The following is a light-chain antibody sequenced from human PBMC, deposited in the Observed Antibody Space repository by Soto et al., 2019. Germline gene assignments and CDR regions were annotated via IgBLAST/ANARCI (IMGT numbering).Light chain of an antibody. CDR1: QSVSDN. CDR3: QQYNNWPLT. J-gene: IGKJ4*01. CDR2: GAS. V-gene: IGKV3-15*01. Sequence: EIVMTQSPATLSVSPGERATFSCRTSQSVSDNLAWYQQKPGQAPRLLIYGASTRATGIPARFSGSGSGTEFTLTIGSLQSEDFAVYYCQQYNNWPLTFGGGTKV.